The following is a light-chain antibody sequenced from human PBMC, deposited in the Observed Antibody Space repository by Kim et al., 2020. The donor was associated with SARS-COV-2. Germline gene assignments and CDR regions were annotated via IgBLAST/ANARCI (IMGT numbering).Light chain of an antibody. CDR3: LQHSTYPIT. CDR1: QDIRND. CDR2: GAS. V-gene: IGKV1-17*01. Sequence: ESVGDRDTHTCRASQDIRNDLGWYQQNQGRAPKRLIYGASSLQSGVPSRFSGSGSGTEFTLTISSVQPEDFATYFCLQHSTYPITFGQGTRLEIK. J-gene: IGKJ5*01.